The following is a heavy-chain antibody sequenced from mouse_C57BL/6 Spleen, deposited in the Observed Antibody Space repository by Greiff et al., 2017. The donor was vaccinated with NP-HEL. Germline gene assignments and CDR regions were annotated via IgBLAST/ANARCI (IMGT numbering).Heavy chain of an antibody. J-gene: IGHJ2*01. D-gene: IGHD1-1*01. CDR1: GYTFTSYW. Sequence: QVQLQQPGAELVMPGASVKLSCKASGYTFTSYWMHWVKQRPGQGLEWIGEIDPSDSYTNYNQKFKGKSTLTVDKSTRTAYMQLSSLTSENSAVYYCARYYGSSSDFDDWGQGTTLTVSS. CDR2: IDPSDSYT. CDR3: ARYYGSSSDFDD. V-gene: IGHV1-69*01.